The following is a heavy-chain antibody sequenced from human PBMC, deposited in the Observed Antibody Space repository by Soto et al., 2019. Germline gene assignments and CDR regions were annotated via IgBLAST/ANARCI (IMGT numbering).Heavy chain of an antibody. CDR1: GYTFTNYY. J-gene: IGHJ4*02. CDR3: ARDSGVCGPDY. Sequence: QVQLVQSGAEVKKPGASVKVSCKASGYTFTNYYMHWVRQAPGQGLEWMGIINPTGDRTTNAQKFRGRVTMTRDASTSTVYMELSSLRSEDTAVYYCARDSGVCGPDYWGQGTLVTVSS. D-gene: IGHD3-10*01. CDR2: INPTGDRT. V-gene: IGHV1-46*01.